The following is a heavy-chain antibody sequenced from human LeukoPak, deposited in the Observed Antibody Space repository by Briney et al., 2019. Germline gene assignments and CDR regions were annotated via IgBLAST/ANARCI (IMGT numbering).Heavy chain of an antibody. CDR2: IYYSGST. Sequence: PSETLSLTCTVSGGSISSSSYYWGWIRQPPGKGLEWIGSIYYSGSTYYNPSLKSRVTISVDTSKNQSSLKLSSVTAADTAVYYCARRQYDFWSGYSDYWGQGTLVTVSS. CDR3: ARRQYDFWSGYSDY. J-gene: IGHJ4*02. CDR1: GGSISSSSYY. V-gene: IGHV4-39*01. D-gene: IGHD3-3*01.